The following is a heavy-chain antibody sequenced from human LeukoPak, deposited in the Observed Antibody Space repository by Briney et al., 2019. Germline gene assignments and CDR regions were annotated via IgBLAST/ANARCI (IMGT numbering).Heavy chain of an antibody. D-gene: IGHD3-22*01. Sequence: GGSLRLSCAASGFTFSSYAMSWVRQAPGKGLEWVSAISGSGGSTYYADSVKGRFTISRDNSKNTLYLQMNSLRAEDTAVYYCAKWGFDYYDSSGYSNWFDPWGQGTLVTVSS. CDR2: ISGSGGST. CDR1: GFTFSSYA. V-gene: IGHV3-23*01. CDR3: AKWGFDYYDSSGYSNWFDP. J-gene: IGHJ5*02.